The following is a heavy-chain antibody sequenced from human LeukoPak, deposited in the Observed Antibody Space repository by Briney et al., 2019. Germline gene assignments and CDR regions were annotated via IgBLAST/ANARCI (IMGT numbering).Heavy chain of an antibody. V-gene: IGHV3-21*01. J-gene: IGHJ5*02. D-gene: IGHD3-10*01. CDR3: ARERITRWFDP. CDR2: ISSTSSYV. Sequence: PGGSLRLSCAASGFAFSSYTMNWVRQAPGKGLEWVSAISSTSSYVYYADSVKGRFTISRDNAKNSLYLQMNSLRAEDTAVYYCARERITRWFDPWGQGTLVTVSS. CDR1: GFAFSSYT.